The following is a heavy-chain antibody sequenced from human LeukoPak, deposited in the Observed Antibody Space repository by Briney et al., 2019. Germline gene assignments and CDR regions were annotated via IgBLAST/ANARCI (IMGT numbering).Heavy chain of an antibody. V-gene: IGHV3-53*01. J-gene: IGHJ4*02. CDR3: AREVRGYYFDY. CDR1: GFIFSGNY. D-gene: IGHD3-22*01. Sequence: GGSLRLSCAASGFIFSGNYMSWVRQAPGKGLEWVSVISSGGNTYYSDSVKGRFTISRDNSKNTVFLQMNSLRAEDTAVYYCAREVRGYYFDYWGQGTLVTVSS. CDR2: ISSGGNT.